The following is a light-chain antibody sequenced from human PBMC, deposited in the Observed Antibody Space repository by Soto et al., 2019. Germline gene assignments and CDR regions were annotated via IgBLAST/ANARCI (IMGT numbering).Light chain of an antibody. V-gene: IGLV4-69*01. J-gene: IGLJ1*01. CDR2: LNSDGSH. CDR3: QTWGTGIRV. CDR1: SGHSSYA. Sequence: QPVLTQSPSASASLGASVKLTCTLSSGHSSYAIAWHQQQPEKGPRYLVKLNSDGSHSKGDGIPDRFSGSSSGAERYLTIASLQSEEEADYYCQTWGTGIRVFGTGTKLTVL.